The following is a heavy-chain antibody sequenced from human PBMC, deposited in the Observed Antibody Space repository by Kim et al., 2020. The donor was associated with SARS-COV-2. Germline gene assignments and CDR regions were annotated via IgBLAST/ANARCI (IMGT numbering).Heavy chain of an antibody. CDR2: IYYSGST. CDR1: GGSISSSSYY. J-gene: IGHJ4*02. V-gene: IGHV4-39*01. CDR3: ARHSGDSYGFWDYFGY. D-gene: IGHD5-18*01. Sequence: ETLSLTCTVSGGSISSSSYYWGWIRQPPGKGLEWIGSIYYSGSTYYNPSLKSRVTISVDTSKNQFSLKLSSVTAADTAVYYCARHSGDSYGFWDYFGYWGQGTLVTVSS.